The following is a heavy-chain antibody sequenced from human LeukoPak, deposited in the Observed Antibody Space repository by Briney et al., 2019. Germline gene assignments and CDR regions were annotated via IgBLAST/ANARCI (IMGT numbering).Heavy chain of an antibody. CDR1: GFTFSSYS. Sequence: GGSLRLSCAASGFTFSSYSMNWVRQAPGKGLEWVSYISSSSSTIYYADSVKGRFTISRDNAKNSLYLQMNSLRAEDTAVYYCAREDTMRDDAFDIWGQGTMVTVSS. V-gene: IGHV3-48*04. J-gene: IGHJ3*02. D-gene: IGHD3-22*01. CDR2: ISSSSSTI. CDR3: AREDTMRDDAFDI.